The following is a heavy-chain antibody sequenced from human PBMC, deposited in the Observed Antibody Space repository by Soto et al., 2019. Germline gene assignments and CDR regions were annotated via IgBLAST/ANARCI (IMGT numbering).Heavy chain of an antibody. CDR2: VNTGGYNA. CDR3: ASLLCNDLWDYYYGMDV. D-gene: IGHD1-1*01. CDR1: GYIFTNFL. V-gene: IGHV5-51*01. Sequence: PVESLKISCKGSGYIFTNFLIGWVRQMPGKGLEWIGIVNTGGYNARDTPSFQGHVTISAGRPISTAYMQWISLKASDTAVYLCASLLCNDLWDYYYGMDVWGQGTTVTVSS. J-gene: IGHJ6*02.